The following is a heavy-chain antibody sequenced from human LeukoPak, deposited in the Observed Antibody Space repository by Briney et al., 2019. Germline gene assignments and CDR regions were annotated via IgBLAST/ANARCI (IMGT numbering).Heavy chain of an antibody. J-gene: IGHJ3*02. D-gene: IGHD6-13*01. V-gene: IGHV4-39*01. CDR3: ARVPVKQQPHAFDI. CDR1: GGSISSSSYY. Sequence: PSETLSLTCTVSGGSISSSSYYWGWIRQPPGKGLEWIGSIYYSGSTYYNPSLKSRVTISVDTSKNQFSLKLSSVTAADTAVYYCARVPVKQQPHAFDIWGQGTMVTVSS. CDR2: IYYSGST.